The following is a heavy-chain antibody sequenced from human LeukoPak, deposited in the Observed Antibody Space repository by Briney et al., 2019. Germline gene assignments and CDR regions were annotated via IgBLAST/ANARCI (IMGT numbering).Heavy chain of an antibody. V-gene: IGHV1-69*13. CDR1: GGTFSIYA. CDR3: ASGPKQQLDYWD. D-gene: IGHD6-13*01. CDR2: IIPIFGTA. J-gene: IGHJ4*02. Sequence: SVKVSCKASGGTFSIYAISWVRQAPGQGLEWMGGIIPIFGTANYAQKFQGRVTITADESTSTAYMELSSLRSEDTAVYYCASGPKQQLDYWDWGQGTLVTVSS.